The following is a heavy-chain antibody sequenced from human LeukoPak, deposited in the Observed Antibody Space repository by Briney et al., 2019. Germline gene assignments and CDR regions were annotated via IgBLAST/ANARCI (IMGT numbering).Heavy chain of an antibody. CDR3: ARLSIVGAKSSYYMDV. CDR2: INYSGTT. D-gene: IGHD1-26*01. Sequence: SETLSLTFSVAGDSFSSSRYYWGWIRRPPGKGLEWTGSINYSGTTYYNPSLKSRVTISVDTSKNQFSLRLSAVTVAETGVYYCARLSIVGAKSSYYMDVWGKGTTVTVSS. CDR1: GDSFSSSRYY. J-gene: IGHJ6*03. V-gene: IGHV4-39*01.